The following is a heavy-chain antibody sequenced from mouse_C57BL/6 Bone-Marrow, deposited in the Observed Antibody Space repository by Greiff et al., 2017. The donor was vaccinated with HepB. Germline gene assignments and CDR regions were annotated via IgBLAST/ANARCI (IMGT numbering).Heavy chain of an antibody. CDR1: GFSLTSYG. D-gene: IGHD2-4*01. V-gene: IGHV2-4*01. CDR2: IWSGGST. J-gene: IGHJ4*01. CDR3: AKRGLRRYYAMDY. Sequence: VKLQQSGPGLVQPSQSLSITCTVSGFSLTSYGVHWVRQPPGKGLEWLGVIWSGGSTDYNAAFISRLSISKDNSKSQVFFKMNSLQADDTAIYYCAKRGLRRYYAMDYWGQGTSVTVSS.